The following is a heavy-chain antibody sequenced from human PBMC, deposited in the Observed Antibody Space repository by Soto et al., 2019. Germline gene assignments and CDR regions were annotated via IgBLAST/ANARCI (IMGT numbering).Heavy chain of an antibody. Sequence: HPGGSLRLSCAASGFTFSSYEMNWVRQAPGKXLEWVSYISSSGSTIYYADSVKGRFTISRDNAKNSLYLQMNSLRAEDTAVYYCARGMRYFDWYPKYRMDVWGQGTTVTVS. CDR2: ISSSGSTI. J-gene: IGHJ6*02. D-gene: IGHD3-9*01. V-gene: IGHV3-48*03. CDR1: GFTFSSYE. CDR3: ARGMRYFDWYPKYRMDV.